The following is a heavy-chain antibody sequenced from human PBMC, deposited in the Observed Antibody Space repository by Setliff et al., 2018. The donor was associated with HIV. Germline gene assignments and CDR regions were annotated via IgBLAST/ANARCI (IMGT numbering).Heavy chain of an antibody. V-gene: IGHV1-69*10. J-gene: IGHJ4*02. CDR1: GATFSSYG. D-gene: IGHD2-21*01. CDR2: IIPILGIA. CDR3: ARDHQTMLWLDY. Sequence: SVKVSCKASGATFSSYGISWVRQAPGQGLEWMGGIIPILGIANYAQKFQDRVTITADKSTSTAYMELSSLRSEDTAVYYCARDHQTMLWLDYWGQGTLVTVSS.